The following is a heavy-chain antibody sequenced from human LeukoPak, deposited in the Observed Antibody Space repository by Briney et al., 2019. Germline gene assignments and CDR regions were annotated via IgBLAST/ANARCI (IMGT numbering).Heavy chain of an antibody. J-gene: IGHJ4*02. CDR1: GFTFDDYA. CDR2: ISWNSGSI. CDR3: ARPSSTSLYFDY. D-gene: IGHD2-2*01. V-gene: IGHV3-9*01. Sequence: GRSLRLSCAASGFTFDDYAMHWVRQAPGKGLEWVSGISWNSGSIGYADSVKGRFTISRDNAKNSLYLQMNSLRSEDTAVYYCARPSSTSLYFDYWGQGTLVTVSS.